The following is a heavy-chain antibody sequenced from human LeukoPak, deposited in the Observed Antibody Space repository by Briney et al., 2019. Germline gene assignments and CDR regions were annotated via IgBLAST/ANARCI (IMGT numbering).Heavy chain of an antibody. V-gene: IGHV4-34*01. J-gene: IGHJ4*02. CDR3: ARDGRLRNWSGTHHYFDY. CDR1: GGSISSYY. CDR2: INHSGST. D-gene: IGHD3-3*01. Sequence: PSETLSLTCTVSGGSISSYYWSWIRQPPGKGLEWIGEINHSGSTNYNPSLKSRVTISVDRSKNQFSLKLSSVTAADTAVYYCARDGRLRNWSGTHHYFDYWGQGTLVTVSS.